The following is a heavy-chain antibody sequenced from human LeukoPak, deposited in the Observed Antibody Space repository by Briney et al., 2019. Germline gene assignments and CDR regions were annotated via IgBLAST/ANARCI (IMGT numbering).Heavy chain of an antibody. CDR1: GFTFTGYY. CDR3: ARSETRSSTSDVPYYYYYMDV. CDR2: INPNSGGT. Sequence: GGSLRLSCAASGFTFTGYYMHWVRQAPGQGLEWMGWINPNSGGTNYAQKFQGRVTMTRDTSISTAYMELSRLRSDDTAVYYCARSETRSSTSDVPYYYYYMDVWGKGTTVTVSS. D-gene: IGHD2-2*01. J-gene: IGHJ6*03. V-gene: IGHV1-2*02.